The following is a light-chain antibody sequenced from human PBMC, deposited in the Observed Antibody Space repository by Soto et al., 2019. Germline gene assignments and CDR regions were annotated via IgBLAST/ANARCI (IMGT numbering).Light chain of an antibody. CDR1: SSNIGTDF. CDR2: HDN. V-gene: IGLV1-47*02. Sequence: QSVLTQPPSASGTPGQRITISCSGGSSNIGTDFVYWYQQLPGTAPKLLIYHDNQRPSGVPDRFSGSKSGTSASLVIGGLRAEDEADYYCASWDDNLRGYVFGTATKLTVL. J-gene: IGLJ1*01. CDR3: ASWDDNLRGYV.